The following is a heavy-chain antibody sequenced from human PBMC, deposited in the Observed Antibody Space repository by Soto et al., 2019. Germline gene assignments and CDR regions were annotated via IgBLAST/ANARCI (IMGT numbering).Heavy chain of an antibody. Sequence: QVQLVQSGAEVKKPGASVKVSCKASGYTFTSYGISWVRQAPGQGLEWMGWISAYNGNTNYAQKLQGRVTMTTDTSTSTAYMELRSLRSDDTAVEYCAIDPQDYDGSGSPDCWGQGTLVTVSS. D-gene: IGHD3-10*01. CDR1: GYTFTSYG. J-gene: IGHJ4*02. CDR2: ISAYNGNT. CDR3: AIDPQDYDGSGSPDC. V-gene: IGHV1-18*04.